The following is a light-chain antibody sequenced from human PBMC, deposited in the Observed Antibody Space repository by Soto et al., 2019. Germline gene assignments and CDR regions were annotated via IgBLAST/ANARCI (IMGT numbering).Light chain of an antibody. Sequence: DINMTQSPSTLSASVGDRVTITCRASQSIGNWLAWYQQKPGKAPNLLIYKASSLESGVPSRFSGSGSGTEYTLTISSLQPDDFVSYYCQQYNEYPLTFGGGAKVDIK. CDR3: QQYNEYPLT. V-gene: IGKV1-5*03. CDR2: KAS. CDR1: QSIGNW. J-gene: IGKJ4*01.